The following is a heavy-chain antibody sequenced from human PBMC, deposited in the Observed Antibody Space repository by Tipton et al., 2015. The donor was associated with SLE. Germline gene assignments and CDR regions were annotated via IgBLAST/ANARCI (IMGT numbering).Heavy chain of an antibody. CDR1: GGAISSGGYY. Sequence: TLSLTCTVSGGAISSGGYYWSWIRQPAGKGLGWVGRIFTSGKTAYNPSLKSRVTISMDLSNNQFSVNLSSVTASDTAVYYCAKTLAGATPGRYQSYWYFDLWGRGLRVIVSS. CDR3: AKTLAGATPGRYQSYWYFDL. V-gene: IGHV4-61*02. D-gene: IGHD1-1*01. J-gene: IGHJ2*01. CDR2: IFTSGKT.